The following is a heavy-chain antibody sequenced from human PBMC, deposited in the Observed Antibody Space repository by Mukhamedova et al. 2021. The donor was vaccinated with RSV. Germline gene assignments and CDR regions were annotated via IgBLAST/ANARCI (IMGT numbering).Heavy chain of an antibody. CDR1: TVSNYA. CDR2: ISGSGGST. CDR3: AKVKSGNYFGSGMDV. Sequence: TVSNYAMSWVRQAPGKGLEWVSSISGSGGSTYYADSVRGRFTLSGDNSNNTVYLQMNSLRAEDTAVYYCAKVKSGNYFGSGMDVWG. J-gene: IGHJ6*01. D-gene: IGHD1-26*01. V-gene: IGHV3-23*01.